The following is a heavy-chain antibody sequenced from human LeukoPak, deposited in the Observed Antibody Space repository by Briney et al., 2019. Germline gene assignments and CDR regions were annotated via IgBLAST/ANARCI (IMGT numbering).Heavy chain of an antibody. Sequence: GGSLRLSCIASGFTFSSYWMSWVRQAPGKGLEWVANIKQDGSEKYYVDSVKGRFTISRDNAKNSLYLQMNSLRAEDTAVYYCAELGITMIGGVWGKGTTVTISS. J-gene: IGHJ6*04. CDR3: AELGITMIGGV. V-gene: IGHV3-7*01. CDR1: GFTFSSYW. D-gene: IGHD3-10*02. CDR2: IKQDGSEK.